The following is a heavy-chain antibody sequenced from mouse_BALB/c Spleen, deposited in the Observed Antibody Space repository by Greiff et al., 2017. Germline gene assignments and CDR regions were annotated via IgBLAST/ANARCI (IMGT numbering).Heavy chain of an antibody. D-gene: IGHD2-3*01. CDR3: ARGGNDGYFLDY. CDR2: INSNGGST. CDR1: GFTFSSYG. Sequence: EVHLVESGGGLVQPGGSLKLSCAASGFTFSSYGMSWVRQTPDKRLELVATINSNGGSTYYPDSVKGRFTISRDNAKNTLYLQMSSLKSEDTAMYYCARGGNDGYFLDYWGQGTTLTVSS. V-gene: IGHV5-6-3*01. J-gene: IGHJ2*01.